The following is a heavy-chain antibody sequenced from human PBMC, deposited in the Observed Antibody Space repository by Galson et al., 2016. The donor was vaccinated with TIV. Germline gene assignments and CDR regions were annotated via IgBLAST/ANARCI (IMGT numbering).Heavy chain of an antibody. D-gene: IGHD2-21*02. CDR1: GGTFFSSYA. V-gene: IGHV1-69*13. J-gene: IGHJ4*02. CDR2: IIPIFRTA. CDR3: ARDRGPGTYCGGDCYPDY. Sequence: SVKVSCKASGGTFFSSYAISWVRQAPGQGLEWMGRIIPIFRTANYAQKFQGRATITADESTSTDYMGLRSLRSEDTAVYYCARDRGPGTYCGGDCYPDYWGQGTLVTVSS.